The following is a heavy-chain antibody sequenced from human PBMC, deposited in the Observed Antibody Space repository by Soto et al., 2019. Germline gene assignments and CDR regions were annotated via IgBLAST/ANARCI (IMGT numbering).Heavy chain of an antibody. Sequence: PSETLSLTCTVSVGSLTSGGYSWTWIRQSPGKGLEWIGYTYQSGSAYYNPSLKSRVTISVDRSKNQFSLNLTSVTAADTAVYYCARDYYGMDVWGQGTTVTVSS. CDR1: VGSLTSGGYS. J-gene: IGHJ6*02. V-gene: IGHV4-30-2*06. CDR3: ARDYYGMDV. CDR2: TYQSGSA.